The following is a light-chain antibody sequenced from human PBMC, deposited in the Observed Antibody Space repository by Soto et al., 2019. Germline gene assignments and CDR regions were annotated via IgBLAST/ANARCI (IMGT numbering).Light chain of an antibody. CDR1: SSDVGSYNL. J-gene: IGLJ2*01. V-gene: IGLV2-23*03. CDR3: CSYAGSSTFVV. Sequence: QSVLTQPGSVSGSPGQSITISCTGTSSDVGSYNLVSWYQQHPGKAPKLMIYEGSKRPSGVSNRFSGSKSGNTASLTISGLQAEDEADYYCCSYAGSSTFVVFGGGTKLTVL. CDR2: EGS.